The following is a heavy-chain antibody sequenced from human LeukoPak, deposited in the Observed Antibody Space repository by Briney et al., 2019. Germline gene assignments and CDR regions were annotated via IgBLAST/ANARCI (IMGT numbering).Heavy chain of an antibody. D-gene: IGHD5-24*01. V-gene: IGHV3-23*01. CDR3: ATREEMATNPNDY. CDR2: ISGSGGST. J-gene: IGHJ4*02. CDR1: GFTFSSYA. Sequence: GGSLRLSCAASGFTFSSYAMSWVRQAPGKGLEWVSAISGSGGSTYYADSVKGRFTISRDNSKNTLYLQMNSLRAEDTAVYYCATREEMATNPNDYSGQGTLVTVYS.